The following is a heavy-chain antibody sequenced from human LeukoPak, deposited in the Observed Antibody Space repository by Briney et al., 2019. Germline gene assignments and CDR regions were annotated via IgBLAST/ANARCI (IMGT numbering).Heavy chain of an antibody. J-gene: IGHJ4*02. CDR1: GHTFTSHA. D-gene: IGHD3-3*01. Sequence: ASVKVPCKASGHTFTSHAMNWVRQAPGQGLEWMGWINTDTGNPTYAQGFTGRFVFSLDTSVNTAYLQISSLKAEDSAVYYCARWPSFGVLDDWGRGTLVTVSS. V-gene: IGHV7-4-1*02. CDR2: INTDTGNP. CDR3: ARWPSFGVLDD.